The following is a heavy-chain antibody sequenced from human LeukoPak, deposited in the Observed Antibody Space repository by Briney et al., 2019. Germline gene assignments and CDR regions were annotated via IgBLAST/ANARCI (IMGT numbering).Heavy chain of an antibody. J-gene: IGHJ4*02. V-gene: IGHV3-11*06. D-gene: IGHD3-3*01. CDR2: ISSSSSYI. Sequence: PGGSLRLSCVASGFTFRDYYMSWIRRAPGKGLEWVSSISSSSSYIYYADSVKGRFTISRDNAKNSLYLQMNSLRAEDTAVYYCASIRGESRDYWGQGTLVTVSS. CDR3: ASIRGESRDY. CDR1: GFTFRDYY.